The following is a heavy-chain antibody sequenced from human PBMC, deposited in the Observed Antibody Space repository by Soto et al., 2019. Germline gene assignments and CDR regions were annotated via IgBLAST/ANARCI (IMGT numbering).Heavy chain of an antibody. J-gene: IGHJ6*02. V-gene: IGHV3-23*01. CDR1: GFTFSSYA. Sequence: HPGGSLRLSCAASGFTFSSYAMSWVRQAPGKGLEWVSAISGSGGSTYYADSVKGRFTISRDNSKNTLYLQMNSLRAEDTAVYYCAKDLVLAAAGPIPYYYYGMDVWGQGTTVTVSS. CDR3: AKDLVLAAAGPIPYYYYGMDV. D-gene: IGHD6-13*01. CDR2: ISGSGGST.